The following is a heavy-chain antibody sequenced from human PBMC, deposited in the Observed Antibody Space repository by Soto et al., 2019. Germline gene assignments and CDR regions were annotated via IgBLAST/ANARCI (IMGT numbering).Heavy chain of an antibody. V-gene: IGHV4-34*01. CDR1: GGFVSSGSYY. J-gene: IGHJ3*02. CDR3: ARVERGTATTVVDAFDI. Sequence: QVQLQQWGAGLLKPSETLSLTCAVYGGFVSSGSYYWSWIRQPPGKGLEWIGEMSHSGGTHFNPSLRSRVTISVDRSKKKFSLKMSSVTAADTALYYCARVERGTATTVVDAFDIWGPGTMVTVSS. D-gene: IGHD1-1*01. CDR2: MSHSGGT.